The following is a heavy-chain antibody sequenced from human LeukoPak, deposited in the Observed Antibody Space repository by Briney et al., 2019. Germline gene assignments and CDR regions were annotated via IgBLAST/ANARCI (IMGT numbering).Heavy chain of an antibody. D-gene: IGHD2-2*01. J-gene: IGHJ4*02. Sequence: GGSLRLSCAASGFTFSNAWMSWVRQAPGKGLEWVGRIKSKTDGGTTDYAAPVKGRFTISRDDSKNTLYLQMNSLKPEDTAVYYCTTEVDCSSTSCYHSYWGQGTLVTVSS. CDR3: TTEVDCSSTSCYHSY. V-gene: IGHV3-15*01. CDR2: IKSKTDGGTT. CDR1: GFTFSNAW.